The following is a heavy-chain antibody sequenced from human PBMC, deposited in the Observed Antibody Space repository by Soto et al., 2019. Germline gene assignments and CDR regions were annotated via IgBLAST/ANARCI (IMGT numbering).Heavy chain of an antibody. CDR2: ISKSGDST. CDR1: GVTFTSYA. CDR3: AKGSFGFDY. J-gene: IGHJ4*02. Sequence: PGGSLRLSCAASGVTFTSYAMTWVRQVPGEGLQWVSSISKSGDSTYYADSVKGRFTTSRDNSKNTLYLQMNSLRAEDTAIYYCAKGSFGFDYCGQGTMVTVSS. V-gene: IGHV3-23*01. D-gene: IGHD3-10*01.